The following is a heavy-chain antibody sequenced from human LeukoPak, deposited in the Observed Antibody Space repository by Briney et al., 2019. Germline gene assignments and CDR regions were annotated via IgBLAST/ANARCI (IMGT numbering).Heavy chain of an antibody. V-gene: IGHV3-21*01. CDR1: GFTFSSYS. CDR2: ISSSSSYI. D-gene: IGHD4-17*01. Sequence: GGSLRLSCAASGFTFSSYSMNWVRQAPGKGLEWVSSISSSSSYIYHVDSVKGRFTISRDNAKNSLYLQMNSLRAEDTAVYYCARDDSSTTVTTFDYWGQGTLVTVSS. CDR3: ARDDSSTTVTTFDY. J-gene: IGHJ4*02.